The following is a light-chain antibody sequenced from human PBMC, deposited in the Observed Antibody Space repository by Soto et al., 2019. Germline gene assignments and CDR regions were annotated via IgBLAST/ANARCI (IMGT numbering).Light chain of an antibody. CDR1: QGIAKS. Sequence: SQMXESRSALXGXVXDGXXXTGRSSQGIAKSLAWYQQKPEKAPKSLIYAASNLQSGVPSRFSGSGSGTEFTLTISSLQPEDFATYYCQQYISYPITFGQGTRLENK. V-gene: IGKV1D-16*01. J-gene: IGKJ5*01. CDR3: QQYISYPIT. CDR2: AAS.